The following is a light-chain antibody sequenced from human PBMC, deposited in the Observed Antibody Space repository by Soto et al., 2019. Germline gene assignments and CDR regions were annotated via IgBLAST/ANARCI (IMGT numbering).Light chain of an antibody. Sequence: MTQSPATLSVSPGERATLSCRASQSVSSSLAWYQQEPGQAPRLLLYGASTRATDIPARFSGIWSGTDFTLTISSLQSEDFAVYYCQQYHDWPPTFGPGTKVDFK. CDR1: QSVSSS. J-gene: IGKJ3*01. CDR3: QQYHDWPPT. V-gene: IGKV3-15*01. CDR2: GAS.